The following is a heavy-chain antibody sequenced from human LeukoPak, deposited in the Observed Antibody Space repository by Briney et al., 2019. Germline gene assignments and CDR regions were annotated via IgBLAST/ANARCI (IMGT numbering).Heavy chain of an antibody. Sequence: GGSLRLSCAASGFTFSNYWMHWVRQAPGKGLVWVSRINSDGSSTSCADSVKGRFTISRDNAKNTLYLQMNSLRAEDTAVYYCAKGRSSHMIFDYWGQGTLVAVSS. CDR3: AKGRSSHMIFDY. CDR1: GFTFSNYW. V-gene: IGHV3-74*01. CDR2: INSDGSST. J-gene: IGHJ4*02. D-gene: IGHD2-15*01.